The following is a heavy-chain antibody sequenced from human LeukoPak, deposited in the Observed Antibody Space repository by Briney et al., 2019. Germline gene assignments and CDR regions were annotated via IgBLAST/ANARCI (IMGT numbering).Heavy chain of an antibody. V-gene: IGHV3-23*01. CDR1: GFTFSSSA. J-gene: IGHJ5*02. Sequence: GGSLRLSCAASGFTFSSSAMSWVRQAPGKGLEWVSSISGSGDTTYYTDSVKGRFTISRDNSKNTLYLQMNSLRAEDTAVYYCAKSAKYYYDSSGYYYVGDFGWFDPWGQGTLVTVSS. CDR2: ISGSGDTT. CDR3: AKSAKYYYDSSGYYYVGDFGWFDP. D-gene: IGHD3-22*01.